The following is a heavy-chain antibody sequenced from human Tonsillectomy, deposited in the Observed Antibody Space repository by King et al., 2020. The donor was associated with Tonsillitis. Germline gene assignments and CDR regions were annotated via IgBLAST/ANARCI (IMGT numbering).Heavy chain of an antibody. D-gene: IGHD2-21*02. CDR3: ASSVTATTYYGMDV. CDR1: GYTFTNYW. CDR2: IYPGDSDT. J-gene: IGHJ6*02. Sequence: QLVQSGAEVKKPGESLKISCKGSGYTFTNYWIAWVRQMPGKGLEWMGIIYPGDSDTRYSPSFQGQVTISADKSTSTAHLQWSSLRALDTAMYYSASSVTATTYYGMDVWGQGTTVTVSS. V-gene: IGHV5-51*01.